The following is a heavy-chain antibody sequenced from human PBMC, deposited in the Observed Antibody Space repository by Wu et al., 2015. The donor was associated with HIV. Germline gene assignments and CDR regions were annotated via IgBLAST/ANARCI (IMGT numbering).Heavy chain of an antibody. CDR2: MNPNSGNT. Sequence: QVQLVQSGAEVKKPGASVKVSCKASGYTFTSYDINWVRQATGQGLEWMGWMNPNSGNTGYAQKFQGRVTMTRNTSISTAYMELSSLRSEDTAVYYCARGYYYDSSGYYFPEYFQHWGQGTLVTVSS. CDR3: ARGYYYDSSGYYFPEYFQH. CDR1: GYTFTSYD. D-gene: IGHD3-22*01. J-gene: IGHJ1*01. V-gene: IGHV1-8*01.